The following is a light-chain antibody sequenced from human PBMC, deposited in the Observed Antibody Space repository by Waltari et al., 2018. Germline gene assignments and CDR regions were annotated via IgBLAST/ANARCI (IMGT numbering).Light chain of an antibody. V-gene: IGLV2-23*02. J-gene: IGLJ1*01. CDR2: EVS. CDR3: CSYAGSSTPYV. Sequence: QSALTQPASVSGSPGQSITISCTGTSSDVGSYNLVSWYQQHPGKAPKLMIYEVSKRTSRVSNRFSGSKSGNTAYLTISGLQAEDEADYYCCSYAGSSTPYVFGTGTKVTVL. CDR1: SSDVGSYNL.